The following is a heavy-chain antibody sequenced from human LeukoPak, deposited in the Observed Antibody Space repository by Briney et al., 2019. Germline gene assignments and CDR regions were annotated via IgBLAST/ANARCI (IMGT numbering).Heavy chain of an antibody. J-gene: IGHJ2*01. CDR2: IYYSGST. CDR1: GGSISSYY. CDR3: ARLQWLVDWYFDL. V-gene: IGHV4-59*08. D-gene: IGHD6-19*01. Sequence: SETLSLTRTVSGGSISSYYWSWIRQPPGKGLEWIGYIYYSGSTNYNPSLKSRVTISVDTSKNQFSLKLSSVTAADTAVYYCARLQWLVDWYFDLWGRGTLVTVSS.